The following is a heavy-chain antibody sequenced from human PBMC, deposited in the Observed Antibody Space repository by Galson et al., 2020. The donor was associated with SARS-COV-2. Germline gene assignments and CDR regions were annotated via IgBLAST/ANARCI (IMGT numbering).Heavy chain of an antibody. D-gene: IGHD3-3*01. Sequence: KMSGPTLVKPTQPLTLTCTFSGFSLSTSGVGVGWIRQPPGKALEWLALIYWDDDKRYSPSLKSRLTITKDTSKNQVVLTMTNMDPVDTATYYCAHRRVDFWQYYFDYWGQGTLVTVSS. CDR2: IYWDDDK. V-gene: IGHV2-5*02. J-gene: IGHJ4*02. CDR1: GFSLSTSGVG. CDR3: AHRRVDFWQYYFDY.